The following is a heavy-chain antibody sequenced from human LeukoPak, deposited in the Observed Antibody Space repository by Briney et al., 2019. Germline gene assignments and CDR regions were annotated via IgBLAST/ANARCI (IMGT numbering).Heavy chain of an antibody. CDR2: ISGSGGST. V-gene: IGHV3-23*01. J-gene: IGHJ4*02. D-gene: IGHD1-26*01. CDR3: AKLPLGASIWYFDS. CDR1: GFTLSSYS. Sequence: GGSLRLSCAASGFTLSSYSMNWVRQAPGKGLEWVSAISGSGGSTYYADSVKGRFTISRDNSKNTLYLQMNSLRAEDTAVYYCAKLPLGASIWYFDSWGQGTLVTVSS.